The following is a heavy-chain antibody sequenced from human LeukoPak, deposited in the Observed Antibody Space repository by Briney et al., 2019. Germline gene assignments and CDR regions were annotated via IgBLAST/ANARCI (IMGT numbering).Heavy chain of an antibody. J-gene: IGHJ3*02. CDR1: GFTFSSYD. CDR2: ISGSGGST. V-gene: IGHV3-23*01. CDR3: AKDVYSSDTSGDAFDI. D-gene: IGHD3-22*01. Sequence: GGSLRLSCAASGFTFSSYDMSWVRQAPGKGLEWVSAISGSGGSTYYADSVKGRFTISRDNSKNTLSLRMNSLSAEETALYYCAKDVYSSDTSGDAFDIWGQGTMVTVSS.